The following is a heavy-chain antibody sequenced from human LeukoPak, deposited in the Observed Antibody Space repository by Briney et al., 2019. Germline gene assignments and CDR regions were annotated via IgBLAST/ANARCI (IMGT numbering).Heavy chain of an antibody. V-gene: IGHV1-24*01. CDR2: FDPEDGET. D-gene: IGHD3-22*01. CDR1: GYTLTELS. J-gene: IGHJ4*02. Sequence: ASVKVSCKVSGYTLTELSMHWVRQAPGKGLEWMRGFDPEDGETIYAQKFQGRVTMTEDTSTDTAYMELSSLRSEDTAVYYCARGWDHDSGGRPTAYVYWGQGTLVTVSS. CDR3: ARGWDHDSGGRPTAYVY.